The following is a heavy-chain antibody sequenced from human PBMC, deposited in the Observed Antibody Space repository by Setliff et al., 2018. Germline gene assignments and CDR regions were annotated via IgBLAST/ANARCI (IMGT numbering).Heavy chain of an antibody. D-gene: IGHD5-18*01. CDR2: INPNSGNT. CDR1: GYTFTNYD. J-gene: IGHJ4*02. Sequence: GASVKVSCKASGYTFTNYDINWVRQATGQGLEWMGWINPNSGNTGYAQKFQGRVTMTEDTSTDTAYMELSSLRSEDTAVYYCATSVSWIQLVLYPQGHPEPFDYWGQGTLDTVSS. V-gene: IGHV1-8*02. CDR3: ATSVSWIQLVLYPQGHPEPFDY.